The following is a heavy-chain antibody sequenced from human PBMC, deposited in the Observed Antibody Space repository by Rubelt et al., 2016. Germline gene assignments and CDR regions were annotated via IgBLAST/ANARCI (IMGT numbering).Heavy chain of an antibody. D-gene: IGHD3-10*01. V-gene: IGHV3-23*01. CDR2: ISGSGGAT. CDR1: GFTFSIYA. Sequence: EVQLLESGGGLVQPGGSPRLSCAASGFTFSIYAMNWVRQAPGTGLEWVSYISGSGGATYYADSVKGRFTISRDNSKKTVFLQMNSLRAEDTAVYYCARSRAGTYSPLDSWGQGTLVTVSS. CDR3: ARSRAGTYSPLDS. J-gene: IGHJ4*02.